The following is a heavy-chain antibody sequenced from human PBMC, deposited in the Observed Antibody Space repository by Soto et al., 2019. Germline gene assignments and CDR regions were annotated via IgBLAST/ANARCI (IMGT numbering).Heavy chain of an antibody. CDR1: GYTFTRYN. V-gene: IGHV1-46*01. J-gene: IGHJ4*01. CDR3: ARVRGGGSEYFFDY. D-gene: IGHD2-15*01. Sequence: ASAKVSCKASGYTFTRYNVHWVRQAPGQGLEWMAIINPSGGTTYYVQEFEGRDTLTTDTSTSTVYMELSSLRSDDTAVYYCARVRGGGSEYFFDYWGQGTLVTVSS. CDR2: INPSGGTT.